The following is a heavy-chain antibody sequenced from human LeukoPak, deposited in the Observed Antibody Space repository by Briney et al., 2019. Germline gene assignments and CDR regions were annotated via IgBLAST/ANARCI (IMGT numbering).Heavy chain of an antibody. CDR3: ARDQYDSVWGSHRPYFDY. V-gene: IGHV1-18*01. CDR1: GYTFSSYG. Sequence: GASVKVSCKASGYTFSSYGISWVRQAPGQGLEWMGWISVHNGNPEYAQKFQGRVIMTTDTFTSTAYMELRSLRSDDTAVYYCARDQYDSVWGSHRPYFDYWGRGTLVTVSS. D-gene: IGHD3-16*02. J-gene: IGHJ4*02. CDR2: ISVHNGNP.